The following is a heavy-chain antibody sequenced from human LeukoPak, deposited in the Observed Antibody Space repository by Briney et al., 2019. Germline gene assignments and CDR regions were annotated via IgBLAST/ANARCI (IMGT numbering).Heavy chain of an antibody. CDR2: ISGSGGST. D-gene: IGHD1-1*01. CDR3: AKGGTRSAFDI. V-gene: IGHV3-23*01. Sequence: GGSLRLTCAASGFTFSSYSMNWVRQAPGKGLEWVSAISGSGGSTYYADSVKGRFTISRDNSKNTLYLQMNSLRAEDTAVYYCAKGGTRSAFDIWGQGTMVTVSS. J-gene: IGHJ3*02. CDR1: GFTFSSYS.